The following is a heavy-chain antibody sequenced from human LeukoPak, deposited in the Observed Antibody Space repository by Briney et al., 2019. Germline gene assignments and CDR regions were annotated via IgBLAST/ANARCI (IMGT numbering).Heavy chain of an antibody. V-gene: IGHV3-30*18. D-gene: IGHD6-13*01. CDR1: GFTFSTYG. J-gene: IGHJ4*02. Sequence: GRSLRLSCAASGFTFSTYGMHWVRQAPGKGLEWVAVISYDGKNIFYADSVKGRVSISRDNSKNTLYLQMNSLRAEDTAVYYCANHPRYSSSWYDYWGQGTLVTVSS. CDR2: ISYDGKNI. CDR3: ANHPRYSSSWYDY.